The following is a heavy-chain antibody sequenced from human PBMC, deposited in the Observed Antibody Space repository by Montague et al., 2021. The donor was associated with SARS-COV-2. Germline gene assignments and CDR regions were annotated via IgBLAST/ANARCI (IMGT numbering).Heavy chain of an antibody. V-gene: IGHV3-20*04. J-gene: IGHJ4*02. D-gene: IGHD1-26*01. Sequence: SLRLSCAASGFTFTDYTMNWVRQVPGKGLEWVSGINWYGGDTGYADSVKGRFTISRDNAKNSLYLQMNSLRDEDTAFYYCARVKVGATIDYWGQGTLVTVSS. CDR3: ARVKVGATIDY. CDR1: GFTFTDYT. CDR2: INWYGGDT.